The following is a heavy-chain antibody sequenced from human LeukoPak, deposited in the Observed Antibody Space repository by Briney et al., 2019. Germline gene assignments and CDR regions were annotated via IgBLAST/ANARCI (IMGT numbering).Heavy chain of an antibody. J-gene: IGHJ4*02. CDR1: GFTFTSSA. CDR3: AAKYYYDSSGYVDY. D-gene: IGHD3-22*01. Sequence: ASVKVSCKASGFTFTSSAMQWVRQARGQRLEWIGWIVVGSGNTNYAQKFQERVTITRDMSTSTAYMELSSLRSEDTAVYYCAAKYYYDSSGYVDYWGQGTLVTVSS. V-gene: IGHV1-58*02. CDR2: IVVGSGNT.